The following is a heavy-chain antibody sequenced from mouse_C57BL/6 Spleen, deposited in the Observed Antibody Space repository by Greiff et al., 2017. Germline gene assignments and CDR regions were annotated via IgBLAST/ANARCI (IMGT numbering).Heavy chain of an antibody. J-gene: IGHJ1*03. CDR3: AKTTTVVARGWYFDV. V-gene: IGHV2-3*01. CDR2: IWGDGGT. D-gene: IGHD1-1*01. CDR1: GFSLTSYG. Sequence: QVQLKESGPGLVAPSHSLSITCTVSGFSLTSYGVSWVRQPPGKGLEWLGVIWGDGGTNYHSALISRLGISKDNSKSQVVLKLNNLQTDDTATYYCAKTTTVVARGWYFDVRGTGATVTSAS.